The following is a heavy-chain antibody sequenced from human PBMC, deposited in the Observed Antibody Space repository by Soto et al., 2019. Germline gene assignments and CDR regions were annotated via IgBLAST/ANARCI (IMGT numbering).Heavy chain of an antibody. Sequence: GASVKVSCKASGGTFSSYAISWVRQAPGQGLEWMGGIIPIFGTANYAQKFQGRVTITADETTSTAYMELSSLRSEDTAVYYCARDRRSIAARTYYYYGMDVWGQGTTVTVS. J-gene: IGHJ6*02. CDR2: IIPIFGTA. CDR1: GGTFSSYA. CDR3: ARDRRSIAARTYYYYGMDV. V-gene: IGHV1-69*13. D-gene: IGHD6-6*01.